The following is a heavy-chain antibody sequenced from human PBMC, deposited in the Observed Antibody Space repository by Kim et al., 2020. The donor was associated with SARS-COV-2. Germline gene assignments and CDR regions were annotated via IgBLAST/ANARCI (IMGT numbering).Heavy chain of an antibody. CDR3: ARGLGGERYYFEY. D-gene: IGHD3-16*01. J-gene: IGHJ4*02. V-gene: IGHV3-23*01. Sequence: GGSLRLSCAASGFTFTTYGMSWVRQAPGKGLEWVSSITCSGATTYYADSVKGRFTISRDNSKNTLSLQMNRLRAEDTALYYCARGLGGERYYFEYWGQGVLVTVSS. CDR1: GFTFTTYG. CDR2: ITCSGATT.